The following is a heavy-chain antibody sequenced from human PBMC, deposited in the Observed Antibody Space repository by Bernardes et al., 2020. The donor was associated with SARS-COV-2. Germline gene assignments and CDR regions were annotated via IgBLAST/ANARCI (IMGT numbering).Heavy chain of an antibody. CDR1: GFTFNNFW. J-gene: IGHJ4*02. CDR2: LNRDGTTT. CDR3: ARPRRDGYNDFDL. V-gene: IGHV3-74*01. D-gene: IGHD5-12*01. Sequence: GGSLRLSCAASGFTFNNFWMHWVRQVPGKGPEWVSRLNRDGTTTNYADSVKGRFTISRDNAKNTLYLQMTGLRSEDTAVYYCARPRRDGYNDFDLWGQGTLVTVSS.